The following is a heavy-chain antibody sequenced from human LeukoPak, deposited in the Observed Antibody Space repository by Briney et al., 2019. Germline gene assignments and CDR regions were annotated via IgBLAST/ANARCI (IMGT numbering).Heavy chain of an antibody. V-gene: IGHV3-9*01. J-gene: IGHJ4*02. D-gene: IGHD6-6*01. CDR3: AKDYIAAPVFSSS. CDR2: ISWNSGSI. CDR1: GFTFDDYA. Sequence: GGSLRLSCAASGFTFDDYAMHWVRQGPGKGLEWVSGISWNSGSIGYADSVKGRFTISRDNSKNTLYLQMNSLRAEDTAVYYCAKDYIAAPVFSSSRGQGTLVTVSS.